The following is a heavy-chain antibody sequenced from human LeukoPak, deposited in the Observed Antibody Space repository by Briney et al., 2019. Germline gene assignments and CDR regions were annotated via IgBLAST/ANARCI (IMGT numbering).Heavy chain of an antibody. CDR3: ASHGAGDDFWSGLMALYYFDY. CDR1: GFTFSSYS. CDR2: ISSSSSYI. J-gene: IGHJ4*02. D-gene: IGHD3-3*01. V-gene: IGHV3-21*01. Sequence: PGGSLRLSCAASGFTFSSYSMNWVRQAPGKGLEWVSSISSSSSYIYYADSVKGRFTISRDNAKNSLYLQMNSLRAEDTAVYYCASHGAGDDFWSGLMALYYFDYWGQGTLVTVSS.